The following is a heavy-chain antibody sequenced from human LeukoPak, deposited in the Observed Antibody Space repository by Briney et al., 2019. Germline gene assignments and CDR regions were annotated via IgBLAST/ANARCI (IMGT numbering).Heavy chain of an antibody. J-gene: IGHJ6*03. V-gene: IGHV4-31*03. Sequence: ASQTLPLTCTVSGSSISSGDYYWNWIRQHPGRGLEWIGYICYSGSTFYNPSLKSRVTMSVDTSKNQFSLKLSSMTAADTAAYYCARAPKGMTTVRYFYYYYMDVWGKGTTVTVSS. CDR2: ICYSGST. CDR3: ARAPKGMTTVRYFYYYYMDV. CDR1: GSSISSGDYY. D-gene: IGHD4-11*01.